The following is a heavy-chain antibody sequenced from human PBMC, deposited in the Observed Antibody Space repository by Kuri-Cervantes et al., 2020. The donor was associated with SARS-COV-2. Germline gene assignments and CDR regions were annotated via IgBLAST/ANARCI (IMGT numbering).Heavy chain of an antibody. D-gene: IGHD3-22*01. Sequence: GGSLRLSCAASGFTFSSYGMHWVRQAPGKGLEWVAVISYDGSNKYYADSVKGRFTISRDNSKNTLYLQMNSLRAEDTAVYYCAKDRTRSTYYYDSSGYYYGGFDAFDIWGQGTMVTVSS. CDR3: AKDRTRSTYYYDSSGYYYGGFDAFDI. V-gene: IGHV3-30*18. CDR2: ISYDGSNK. J-gene: IGHJ3*02. CDR1: GFTFSSYG.